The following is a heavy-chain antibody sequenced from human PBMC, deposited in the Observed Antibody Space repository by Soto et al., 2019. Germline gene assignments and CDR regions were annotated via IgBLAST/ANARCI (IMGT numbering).Heavy chain of an antibody. CDR2: ISSGGSSI. J-gene: IGHJ5*01. V-gene: IGHV3-11*01. CDR3: ASLAIGTIIRGAPDF. D-gene: IGHD3-10*01. CDR1: GFTFSDYY. Sequence: PGGSLRLSCAASGFTFSDYYMTWIRQAPGKGLEWVPYISSGGSSIYYADSVKGRFTISRDNAKNSLYLQMNSLRAEDTAMYYCASLAIGTIIRGAPDFWRHGTLVTVSS.